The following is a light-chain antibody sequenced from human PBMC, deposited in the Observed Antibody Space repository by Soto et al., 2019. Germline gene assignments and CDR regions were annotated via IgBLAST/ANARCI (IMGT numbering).Light chain of an antibody. Sequence: EVVLTQSPGTLSLSPGERATLSCRASQSLTGSYLAWYQQKPGQAPRLLIFGASGRATGVPDRFSGSGTGTDFTLTISRLEPEDFAVYYCQHYGTSFGQGTKVEIK. CDR2: GAS. CDR3: QHYGTS. CDR1: QSLTGSY. V-gene: IGKV3-20*01. J-gene: IGKJ1*01.